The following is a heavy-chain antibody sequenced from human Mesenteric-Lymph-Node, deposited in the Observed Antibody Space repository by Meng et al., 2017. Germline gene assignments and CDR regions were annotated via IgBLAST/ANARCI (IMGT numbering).Heavy chain of an antibody. CDR3: ARAADSSLDY. CDR1: GDSVSGNGVA. Sequence: QVQRQQPGPGLVKPSQTLSVTCAISGDSVSGNGVAWNWIRQSPSRGLEWLGRTYYRSKWYNEYAVSVKSRIGINADTAKNQFSLQLNSVTPEDTAVYYCARAADSSLDYWGQGTLVTVSS. CDR2: TYYRSKWYN. D-gene: IGHD6-13*01. V-gene: IGHV6-1*01. J-gene: IGHJ4*02.